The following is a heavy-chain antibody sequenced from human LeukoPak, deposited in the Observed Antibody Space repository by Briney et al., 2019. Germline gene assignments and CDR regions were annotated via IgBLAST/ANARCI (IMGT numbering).Heavy chain of an antibody. J-gene: IGHJ4*02. CDR2: INSTGDTT. CDR1: GYTFTSYH. V-gene: IGHV1-46*01. Sequence: GASVQVSCKTSGYTFTSYHMHWVRQPPGQGLEWVAIINSTGDTTVYAQMFKGIITVTRATSTDSCYIHLNRLSAESTALYYCVREDAHTYYFDFWGPGTLVTVSS. CDR3: VREDAHTYYFDF. D-gene: IGHD2-2*01.